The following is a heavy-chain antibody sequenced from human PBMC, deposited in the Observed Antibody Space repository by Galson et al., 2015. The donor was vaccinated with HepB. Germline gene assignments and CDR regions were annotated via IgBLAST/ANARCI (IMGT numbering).Heavy chain of an antibody. CDR2: IWYDGSNK. J-gene: IGHJ3*02. D-gene: IGHD2-15*01. CDR3: ASIDCSGGSCYVHDAFDI. V-gene: IGHV3-33*01. Sequence: SCAASGFTFSSYGMHWVRQAPGKGLERVAVIWYDGSNKYYADSVKGRFTISRDNSKNTLYLQMNSLRAEDTAVYYCASIDCSGGSCYVHDAFDIWGQGTMVTVSS. CDR1: GFTFSSYG.